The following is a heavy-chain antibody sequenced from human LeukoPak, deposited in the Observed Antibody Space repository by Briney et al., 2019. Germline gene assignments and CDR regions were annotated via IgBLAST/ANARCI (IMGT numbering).Heavy chain of an antibody. CDR2: ISSSSNYI. CDR1: GFTFSTYN. V-gene: IGHV3-21*01. Sequence: GGSLRLSCAASGFTFSTYNMNWVRQAPGKGLEWVSFISSSSNYIYYADSVKGRFTISRDNAKNSLYLQMNSLRAEDTDVYYCARDVGASAPDAFDIWGQRTMVTVSP. J-gene: IGHJ3*02. CDR3: ARDVGASAPDAFDI. D-gene: IGHD1-26*01.